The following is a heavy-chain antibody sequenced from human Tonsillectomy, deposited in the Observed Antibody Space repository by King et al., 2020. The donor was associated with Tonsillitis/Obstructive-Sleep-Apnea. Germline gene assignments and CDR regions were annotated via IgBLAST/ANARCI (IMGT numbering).Heavy chain of an antibody. V-gene: IGHV3-23*04. J-gene: IGHJ4*02. CDR1: GFTFSSYA. CDR2: ISGSGGST. D-gene: IGHD2-2*01. Sequence: DVQLVESGGGLEQPGGSLRLSCAASGFTFSSYAMSWVRQAPGKGLEWVSIISGSGGSTYYADAVKGRFTISRDNSKNTLYLQMNSLRADDTAVYYCAKDGVVPAAYWSYYFYYRGQGTLGTVSS. CDR3: AKDGVVPAAYWSYYFYY.